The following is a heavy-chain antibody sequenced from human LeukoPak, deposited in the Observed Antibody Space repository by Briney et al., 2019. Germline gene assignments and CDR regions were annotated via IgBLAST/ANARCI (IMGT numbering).Heavy chain of an antibody. D-gene: IGHD6-13*01. Sequence: GGSLRLSCEASGFTLSIYWMSWVRQAPGKGLEWVANINQDGSDKYYVDSVKGRFTISRDNSNNTLYLQMNSLRAEDTAVYYCARHSRGRWYVFDYWGQGTPVTVSS. J-gene: IGHJ4*02. CDR2: INQDGSDK. CDR3: ARHSRGRWYVFDY. CDR1: GFTLSIYW. V-gene: IGHV3-7*05.